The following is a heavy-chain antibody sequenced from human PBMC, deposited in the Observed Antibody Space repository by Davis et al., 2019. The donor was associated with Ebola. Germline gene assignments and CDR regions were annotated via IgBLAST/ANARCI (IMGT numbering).Heavy chain of an antibody. Sequence: SVKVSCKASGGTFSSYAISWVRQAPGQGLEWMGGIIPIFGTANYAQKFQGRVTITADESTSTAYMELSSLRSEDTAVYYCARVGAARPHTSFDYWGQGTLVTVSS. D-gene: IGHD6-6*01. CDR3: ARVGAARPHTSFDY. J-gene: IGHJ4*02. CDR2: IIPIFGTA. V-gene: IGHV1-69*13. CDR1: GGTFSSYA.